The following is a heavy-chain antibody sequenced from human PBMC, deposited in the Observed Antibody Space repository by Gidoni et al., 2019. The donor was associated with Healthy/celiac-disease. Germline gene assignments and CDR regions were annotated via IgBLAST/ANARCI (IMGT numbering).Heavy chain of an antibody. CDR3: AKSVQYSYGYNYYFDY. CDR1: GFTFSSYA. V-gene: IGHV3-23*01. D-gene: IGHD5-18*01. J-gene: IGHJ4*02. Sequence: EVQLLESGGGLVQPGGSLRLSCAASGFTFSSYAMSWVRQAPGKGLEWVSAISGSGGSTYYADSVKGRFTISRDNSKNTLYLQMNSLRAEDTAVYYCAKSVQYSYGYNYYFDYWGQGTLVTVSS. CDR2: ISGSGGST.